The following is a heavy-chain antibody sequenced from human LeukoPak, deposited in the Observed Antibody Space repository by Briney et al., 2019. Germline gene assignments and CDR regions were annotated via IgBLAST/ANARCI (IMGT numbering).Heavy chain of an antibody. Sequence: SETLSLTCTVSGGSISSYYCSWIRQPAGKGLEWIGRIYTSGNTNYNPSLKSRVTVSVDTSKNQFSLKLSSVTAADTAVYYCARGPGYCSSTGCHPYYYYGMDVWGQGTTVTVSS. CDR3: ARGPGYCSSTGCHPYYYYGMDV. V-gene: IGHV4-4*07. CDR1: GGSISSYY. D-gene: IGHD2-2*03. CDR2: IYTSGNT. J-gene: IGHJ6*02.